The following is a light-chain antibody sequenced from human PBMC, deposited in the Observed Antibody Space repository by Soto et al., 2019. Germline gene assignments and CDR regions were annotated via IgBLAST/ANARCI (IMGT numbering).Light chain of an antibody. J-gene: IGLJ2*01. CDR2: TDY. CDR1: SSNVGINA. CDR3: AAWDDSLGGLV. V-gene: IGLV1-44*01. Sequence: QSVLTQPPSTSGTPGQRVTISCSGSSSNVGINAVHWYQQFPGTAPRLLIYTDYQRPSGVPGRFSGSKSGTSASLAISGLQSEDEADYYCAAWDDSLGGLVFGGGTKLTV.